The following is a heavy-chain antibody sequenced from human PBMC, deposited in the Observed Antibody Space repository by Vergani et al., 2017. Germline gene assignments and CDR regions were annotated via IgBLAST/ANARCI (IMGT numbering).Heavy chain of an antibody. CDR3: ARLSYGTTPYLQGDYDC. CDR1: EFTFSNYA. CDR2: ISGSGVSA. J-gene: IGHJ4*02. Sequence: EVQLLESGGGLVQPGGSLRLTCAASEFTFSNYAMNWVRQAPGKGLEWVSGISGSGVSADYTDSVKGRFTISRDNSKNMLYLQMNSLRAEDTAVYYCARLSYGTTPYLQGDYDCWGQGTLVSVSS. V-gene: IGHV3-23*01. D-gene: IGHD4/OR15-4a*01.